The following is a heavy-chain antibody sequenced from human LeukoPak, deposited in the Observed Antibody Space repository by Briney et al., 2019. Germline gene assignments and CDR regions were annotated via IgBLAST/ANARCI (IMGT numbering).Heavy chain of an antibody. CDR3: ARANTGYSSSWQVLDY. V-gene: IGHV3-21*01. Sequence: GGSLRLSCAASGFTFSSYSMNWVRQAPGKGLEWVSSISSSSSYIYYAGSVKGRFTISRDNAKNSLYLQMNSLRAEDTAVYYCARANTGYSSSWQVLDYWGQGTLVTVSS. J-gene: IGHJ4*02. D-gene: IGHD6-13*01. CDR2: ISSSSSYI. CDR1: GFTFSSYS.